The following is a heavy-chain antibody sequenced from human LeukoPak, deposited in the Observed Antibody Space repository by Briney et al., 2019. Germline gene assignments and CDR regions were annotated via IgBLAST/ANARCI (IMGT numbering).Heavy chain of an antibody. Sequence: ASVKASCKASGGTFNSYAISWVRQAPGQGLEWMGGIIPILGTANYAQKFQGRVTITTDESTSTAYMELSSLRSEDTAVYYCARDLTGTNWFDPWGQGTLVTVSS. D-gene: IGHD1-7*01. CDR2: IIPILGTA. CDR3: ARDLTGTNWFDP. V-gene: IGHV1-69*05. CDR1: GGTFNSYA. J-gene: IGHJ5*02.